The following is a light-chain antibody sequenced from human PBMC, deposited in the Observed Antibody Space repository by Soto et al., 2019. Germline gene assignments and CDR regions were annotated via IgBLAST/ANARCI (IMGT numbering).Light chain of an antibody. Sequence: QSALTQPASVSGSPGQSITISCTGTSSDVGGYNYVSWYQQHPGKAPKLMIYDVSNRPSGVSNRFAGSKSGNTASLTISGLQAEDESDYYCSSYTSRSTRYVFVTGTKLTVL. CDR2: DVS. CDR1: SSDVGGYNY. J-gene: IGLJ1*01. CDR3: SSYTSRSTRYV. V-gene: IGLV2-14*01.